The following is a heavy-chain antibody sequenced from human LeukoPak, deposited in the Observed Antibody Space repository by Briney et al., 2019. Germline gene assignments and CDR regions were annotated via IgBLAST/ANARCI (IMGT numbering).Heavy chain of an antibody. D-gene: IGHD3-22*01. J-gene: IGHJ1*01. CDR3: ARSYYDHCTYNNLH. CDR2: VNSDGSRI. V-gene: IGHV3-74*01. CDR1: GFTFSNYW. Sequence: GGSLRLSCAASGFTFSNYWMHWVRQAPGKGLVWVSRVNSDGSRINYADCVKGRFTISRDNAENTLYLQMDSLGVEDTAVYYCARSYYDHCTYNNLHWGQGTLVTVSS.